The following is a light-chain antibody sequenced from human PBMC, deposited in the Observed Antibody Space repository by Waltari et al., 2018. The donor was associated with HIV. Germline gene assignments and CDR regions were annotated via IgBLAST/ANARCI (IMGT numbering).Light chain of an antibody. CDR2: GAS. J-gene: IGKJ2*01. CDR3: QQYETSPPMST. CDR1: VNVSSDY. V-gene: IGKV3-20*01. Sequence: EVLLTQSPDTLSLSPGERVTLSCRATVNVSSDYLTWYQQRPGRAPRLLLYGASTRATDMPDRFTGSGSGTDFTLTIKRLEPEDFAVYYCQQYETSPPMSTFGQGTRLE.